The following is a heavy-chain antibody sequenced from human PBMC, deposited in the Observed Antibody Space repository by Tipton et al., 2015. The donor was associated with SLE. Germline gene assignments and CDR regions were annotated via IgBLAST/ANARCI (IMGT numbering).Heavy chain of an antibody. J-gene: IGHJ5*02. Sequence: TLSLTCAVYGGSFSGYYWTWIRQPPGKGLEWIGDASYSGRPNFNPSLKSRVTVSVDTSKNQFSLRLSSVTAADSAVYFCARDRSVVGREPEFDLWGQGTLVTVSS. D-gene: IGHD2-15*01. CDR2: ASYSGRP. V-gene: IGHV4-59*01. CDR3: ARDRSVVGREPEFDL. CDR1: GGSFSGYY.